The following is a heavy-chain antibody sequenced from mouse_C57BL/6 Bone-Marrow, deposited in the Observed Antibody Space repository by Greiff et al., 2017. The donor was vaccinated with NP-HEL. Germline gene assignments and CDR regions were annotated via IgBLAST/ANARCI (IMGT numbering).Heavy chain of an antibody. CDR1: GFNIKDYY. CDR3: TLRQIRLRDYFDY. CDR2: IDPEDGDT. D-gene: IGHD3-2*02. V-gene: IGHV14-1*01. Sequence: VQLQQSGAELVRPGASVKLSCTASGFNIKDYYMHWVKQRPEQGLEWIGRIDPEDGDTEYAPKFQGKATMTADTSSNTAYLQLSSLTSEDTAVYYCTLRQIRLRDYFDYWGQGTTLTVSS. J-gene: IGHJ2*01.